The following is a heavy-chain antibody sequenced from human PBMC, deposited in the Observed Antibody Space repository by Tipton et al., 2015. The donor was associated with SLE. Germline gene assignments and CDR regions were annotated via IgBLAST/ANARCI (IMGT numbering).Heavy chain of an antibody. CDR2: IYYSGST. D-gene: IGHD3-3*01. J-gene: IGHJ4*02. CDR3: ARTPYYDFWSGYPYFDY. V-gene: IGHV4-31*03. CDR1: GDSISIGGYY. Sequence: LRLSCTVSGDSISIGGYYWSWIRQHPGKGLEWIGYIYYSGSTYYNPSLKSRVAISVDTSKNHFSLNLSSVTAADTAVYYCARTPYYDFWSGYPYFDYWGQGTLVTVSS.